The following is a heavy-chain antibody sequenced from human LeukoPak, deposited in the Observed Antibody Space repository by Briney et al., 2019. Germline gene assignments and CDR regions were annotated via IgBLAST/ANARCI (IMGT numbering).Heavy chain of an antibody. CDR3: TTCTKGYYYYYYMDV. J-gene: IGHJ6*03. V-gene: IGHV3-15*01. D-gene: IGHD2-8*01. CDR2: IKSKTDGGTT. CDR1: GFTFSNAW. Sequence: GGSLRLSCAASGFTFSNAWMSWVRQAPGKGLEWVDRIKSKTDGGTTDYAAPVKGRFTISRDDSKNTLYLQMNSLKTEDTAVYYCTTCTKGYYYYYYMDVWGKGTTVTVSS.